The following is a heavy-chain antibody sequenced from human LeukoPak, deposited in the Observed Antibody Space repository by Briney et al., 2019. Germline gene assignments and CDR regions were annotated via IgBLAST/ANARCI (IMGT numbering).Heavy chain of an antibody. CDR2: IYYSGST. V-gene: IGHV4-30-4*08. CDR3: ARENVVGERVADY. D-gene: IGHD2-21*01. J-gene: IGHJ4*02. CDR1: GDSISSSRYH. Sequence: SETLSLTCTVSGDSISSSRYHWDWIRQPPGKGLEWIGYIYYSGSTYYNPSLKSRVTISVDTSKNQFSLKLSSVTAADTAVYYCARENVVGERVADYWGQGTLVTVSS.